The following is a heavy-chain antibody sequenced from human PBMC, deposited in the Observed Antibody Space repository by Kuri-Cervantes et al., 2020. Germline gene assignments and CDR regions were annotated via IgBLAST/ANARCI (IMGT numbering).Heavy chain of an antibody. CDR3: ARYGGSGVWWFDP. CDR2: INHSGVT. D-gene: IGHD3-10*01. J-gene: IGHJ5*02. V-gene: IGHV4-34*01. CDR1: GGSFSGYY. Sequence: GSLRLSCAVYGGSFSGYYRTWIRQSPGKGLEWVGEINHSGVTNYNPSLKRRVTISIDTSKNQFSLNLRSVTAADTAIYHCARYGGSGVWWFDPWGQGTLVTVSS.